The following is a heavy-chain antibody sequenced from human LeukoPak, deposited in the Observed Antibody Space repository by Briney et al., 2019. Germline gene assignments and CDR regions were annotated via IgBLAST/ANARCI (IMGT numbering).Heavy chain of an antibody. Sequence: QAGGSLRLSCEASGFTFSSYWMSWVRQAPGKGLEWVANIKTDGSEKYHVDSVKGRFTISRDNAKNSLYLQMNSLRAEDTAVYYCARGYTGYFPWGQGTLVIVSS. CDR3: ARGYTGYFP. J-gene: IGHJ5*02. V-gene: IGHV3-7*03. CDR2: IKTDGSEK. CDR1: GFTFSSYW. D-gene: IGHD3-9*01.